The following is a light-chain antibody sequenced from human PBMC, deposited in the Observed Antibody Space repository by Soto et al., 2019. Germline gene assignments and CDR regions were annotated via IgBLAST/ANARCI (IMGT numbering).Light chain of an antibody. Sequence: QSVLTQPASVSGSPGQSITISCTGTSSDVGSYNLVSWYQQHPGKAPKLMIYEGSKRPSWVSTRFSGSKSANTASLTISGLQAEDEADYYCCSYAGSMTFLFGGGTKLTVL. V-gene: IGLV2-23*03. J-gene: IGLJ2*01. CDR2: EGS. CDR3: CSYAGSMTFL. CDR1: SSDVGSYNL.